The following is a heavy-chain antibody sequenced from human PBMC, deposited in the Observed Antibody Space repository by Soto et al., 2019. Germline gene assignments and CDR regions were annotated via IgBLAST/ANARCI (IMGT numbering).Heavy chain of an antibody. V-gene: IGHV3-48*01. Sequence: GGSLRLSCAASGFTFSSYSMNWVRQAPGKGLEWVSYISSSSSTIYYADSVKGRFTISRDNAKNSLYLQMNSLRAEDTAVYYCARDIRATDAHWYFDLWGRGTLVTVSS. CDR2: ISSSSSTI. CDR3: ARDIRATDAHWYFDL. CDR1: GFTFSSYS. J-gene: IGHJ2*01. D-gene: IGHD5-12*01.